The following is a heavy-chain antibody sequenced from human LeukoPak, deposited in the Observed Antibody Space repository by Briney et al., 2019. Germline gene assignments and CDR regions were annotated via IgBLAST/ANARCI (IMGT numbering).Heavy chain of an antibody. Sequence: GGSLRLSCAASGFTFSSYAMSWVRQAPGKGLEWVSAISGSGVITYYADSVKGRFTISRDNAKNSLYLQMNSLRDEDTAVYYCASSGSYRFDYWGQGTLVTVSS. D-gene: IGHD1-26*01. J-gene: IGHJ4*02. CDR1: GFTFSSYA. V-gene: IGHV3-23*01. CDR2: ISGSGVIT. CDR3: ASSGSYRFDY.